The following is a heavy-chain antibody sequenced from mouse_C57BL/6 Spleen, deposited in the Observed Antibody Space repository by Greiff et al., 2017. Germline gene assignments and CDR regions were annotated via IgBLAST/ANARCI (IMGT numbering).Heavy chain of an antibody. J-gene: IGHJ4*01. CDR2: ISYDGSN. CDR3: ANIPAYYPTRGNAMDY. V-gene: IGHV3-6*01. CDR1: GYSITSGYY. Sequence: EVQLVESGPGLVKPSQSLSLTCSVTGYSITSGYYWNWIRQFPGNKLEWMGYISYDGSNNYNPSLKNRISIARDTSKNPFFLKLNSVTTEDTATYYGANIPAYYPTRGNAMDYWGQGTSVTVSS. D-gene: IGHD2-10*01.